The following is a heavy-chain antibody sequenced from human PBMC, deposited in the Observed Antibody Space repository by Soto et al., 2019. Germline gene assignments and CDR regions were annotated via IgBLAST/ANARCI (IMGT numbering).Heavy chain of an antibody. Sequence: SETLSLTCAVYGGSFSGYYWSWIRQPPGKGLEWIGEINHSGSTNYNPSLKSRVTISVDTSKNQFSLKLSSVTAADTAVYYCARELELRDAFDIWGQGTMVTVSS. CDR3: ARELELRDAFDI. V-gene: IGHV4-34*01. D-gene: IGHD1-7*01. CDR1: GGSFSGYY. J-gene: IGHJ3*02. CDR2: INHSGST.